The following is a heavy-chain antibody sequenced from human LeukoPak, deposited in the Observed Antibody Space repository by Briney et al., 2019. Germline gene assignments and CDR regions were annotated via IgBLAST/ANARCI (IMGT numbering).Heavy chain of an antibody. Sequence: PSETLSLTCGVSGGSITSTNYWTWVRQPPGKGLEGTGEVNLQGSTNYNPSLMGRVAISVDMSENHISPHLTSVTAADTAVYYCAREGGPYRPLDFSGQGTLVTVSS. J-gene: IGHJ4*02. CDR3: AREGGPYRPLDF. CDR2: VNLQGST. CDR1: GGSITSTNY. V-gene: IGHV4-4*02.